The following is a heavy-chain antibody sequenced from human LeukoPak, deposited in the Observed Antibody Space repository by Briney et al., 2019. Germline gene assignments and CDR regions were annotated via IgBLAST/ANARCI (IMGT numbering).Heavy chain of an antibody. CDR2: IKSKTDGGTT. CDR3: TTGPRVAAAGTGYYYYMDV. D-gene: IGHD6-13*01. V-gene: IGHV3-15*01. J-gene: IGHJ6*03. Sequence: PGGSLRLSCAASGFTFSNAWMSWVRQAPGKGLEWVGRIKSKTDGGTTDYAAPVKGRFTIPRDDSKNTLYLKMNSLKTEDTAVYYCTTGPRVAAAGTGYYYYMDVWGKGTTVTVSS. CDR1: GFTFSNAW.